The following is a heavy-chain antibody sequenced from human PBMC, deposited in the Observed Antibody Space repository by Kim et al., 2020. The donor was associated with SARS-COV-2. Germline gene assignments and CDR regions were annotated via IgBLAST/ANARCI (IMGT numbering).Heavy chain of an antibody. CDR2: INSDGSST. V-gene: IGHV3-74*01. J-gene: IGHJ5*02. Sequence: GGSLRLSCAASGFTFSSYWMHWVRQAPGKGLVWVSRINSDGSSTSYADSVKGRFTISRDNAKNTLYLQMNSLRAEDTAVYYCARDQGPSQVCSGGSCYSSAFDPWGQGTLVTVSS. D-gene: IGHD2-15*01. CDR1: GFTFSSYW. CDR3: ARDQGPSQVCSGGSCYSSAFDP.